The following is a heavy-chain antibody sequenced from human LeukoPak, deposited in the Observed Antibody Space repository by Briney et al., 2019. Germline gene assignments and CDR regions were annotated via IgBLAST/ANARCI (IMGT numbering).Heavy chain of an antibody. V-gene: IGHV1-69*04. CDR2: IIPILGIA. CDR3: AKGRVVAGSKSLTYHWLDP. D-gene: IGHD6-19*01. Sequence: ASVKVSCKASGGTFSSYAISWVRQAPGQGLEWMGRIIPILGIANYAQKFQGRVTITADKSTSTAYMELSSLRSDDTAVYYCAKGRVVAGSKSLTYHWLDPWGQGTLVTVSS. CDR1: GGTFSSYA. J-gene: IGHJ5*02.